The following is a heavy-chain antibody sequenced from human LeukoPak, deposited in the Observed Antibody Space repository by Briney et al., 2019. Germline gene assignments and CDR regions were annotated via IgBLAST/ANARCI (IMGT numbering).Heavy chain of an antibody. D-gene: IGHD4-17*01. CDR1: GGSISSGSYY. J-gene: IGHJ5*02. CDR3: ARTYFYGDYGFDP. CDR2: IYSSGST. Sequence: SQTLSLTCTVSGGSISSGSYYWSWIRQPAGKGLEWIGRIYSSGSTNYNPSLKSRVTISVDTSKNQFSLKLSSVTAADTAVYYCARTYFYGDYGFDPWGQGTLVTVSS. V-gene: IGHV4-61*02.